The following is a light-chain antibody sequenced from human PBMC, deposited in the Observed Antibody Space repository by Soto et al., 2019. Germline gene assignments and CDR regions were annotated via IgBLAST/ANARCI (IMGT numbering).Light chain of an antibody. CDR3: QHYNSYPWT. CDR2: DAS. Sequence: DIQMTQPPSTLSASVGDRVTITCRASQSISSWLAWYQQKPGKAPKLLIYDASSLESGVPSRFSGSGSGTEFTLTSSSLQPDDFATYYYQHYNSYPWTFGQGTKVEIK. V-gene: IGKV1-5*01. J-gene: IGKJ1*01. CDR1: QSISSW.